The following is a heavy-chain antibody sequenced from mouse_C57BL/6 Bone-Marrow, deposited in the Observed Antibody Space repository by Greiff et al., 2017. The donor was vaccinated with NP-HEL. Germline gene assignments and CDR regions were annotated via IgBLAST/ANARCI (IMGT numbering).Heavy chain of an antibody. J-gene: IGHJ3*01. CDR3: IPCRLRVTAWFAY. V-gene: IGHV6-6*01. CDR1: GFTFSDAW. CDR2: IRNTANNHAT. Sequence: EVKLEESGGGLVQPGGSMKLSCAASGFTFSDAWMDWVRQSPAKGLEWVAEIRNTANNHATYYADSVKGSFTISRDDSKSSVYLQTNSLRAEDTGMYYGIPCRLRVTAWFAYWGQGTLVTVSA. D-gene: IGHD3-2*02.